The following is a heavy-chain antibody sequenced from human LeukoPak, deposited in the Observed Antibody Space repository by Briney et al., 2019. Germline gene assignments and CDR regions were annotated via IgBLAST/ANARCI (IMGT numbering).Heavy chain of an antibody. CDR2: ISSSSSYI. CDR3: AREYSMADLSGRRPMDV. CDR1: GFPFSSYS. Sequence: GGSLRLSRAASGFPFSSYSMNWVRQGPGKGLEWVSSISSSSSYIYYADSVKGRFTISRDNAKNSLHLQMNSLRAEDTAVYYCAREYSMADLSGRRPMDVWGKGTTVTVSS. V-gene: IGHV3-21*01. D-gene: IGHD5-24*01. J-gene: IGHJ6*03.